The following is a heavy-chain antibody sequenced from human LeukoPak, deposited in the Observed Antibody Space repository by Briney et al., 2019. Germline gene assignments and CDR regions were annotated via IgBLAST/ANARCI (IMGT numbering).Heavy chain of an antibody. CDR1: GFTFSSYW. D-gene: IGHD6-13*01. Sequence: GGSLRLSCAASGFTFSSYWMTWVRQAPGKGLEWVASIKHDGSEESYVDSVKGRFTISRDNAKNSLYLQMSSLRAEDTAVYYCAKGGRSSSWYWVYWGQGTLVTVSS. CDR3: AKGGRSSSWYWVY. J-gene: IGHJ4*02. CDR2: IKHDGSEE. V-gene: IGHV3-7*01.